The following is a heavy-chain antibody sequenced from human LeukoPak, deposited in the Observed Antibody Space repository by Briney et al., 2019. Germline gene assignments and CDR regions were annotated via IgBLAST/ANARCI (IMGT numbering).Heavy chain of an antibody. CDR2: ISGSGGST. CDR3: AKVMNYYDTSGYYGPFDY. Sequence: GGSLRLSCAASGFTFSSYAMSWVRQAPGKGLEWVSAISGSGGSTYYADSVKGRFTISRDNSKNTLYLQMNSLRAEDTAVYYCAKVMNYYDTSGYYGPFDYWGQGTLVTVSS. V-gene: IGHV3-23*01. CDR1: GFTFSSYA. J-gene: IGHJ4*02. D-gene: IGHD3-22*01.